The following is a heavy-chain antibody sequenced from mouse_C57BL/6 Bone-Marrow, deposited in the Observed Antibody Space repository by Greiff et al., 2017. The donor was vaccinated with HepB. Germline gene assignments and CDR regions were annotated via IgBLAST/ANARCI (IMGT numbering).Heavy chain of an antibody. V-gene: IGHV5-9-1*02. J-gene: IGHJ3*01. CDR1: GFTFSSYA. CDR3: TSGQLRPSWFAY. D-gene: IGHD3-2*02. Sequence: EVNVVESGEGLVKPGGSLKLSCAASGFTFSSYAMSWVRQTPEKRLEWVAYISSGGDYIYYADTVKGRFTISRDNARNTLYLQMSSLKSEDTAMYYCTSGQLRPSWFAYWGRGNLVTVSA. CDR2: ISSGGDYI.